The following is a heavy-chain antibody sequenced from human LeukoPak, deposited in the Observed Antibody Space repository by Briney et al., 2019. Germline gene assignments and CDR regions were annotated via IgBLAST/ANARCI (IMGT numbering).Heavy chain of an antibody. J-gene: IGHJ4*02. V-gene: IGHV4-39*01. CDR1: GASISSSNYY. CDR2: IYSSGNT. D-gene: IGHD5-12*01. Sequence: PSETLSLTCAVSGASISSSNYYWRWVRQSPGKGLEWIGNIYSSGNTYYNASLKSRVTMYIDTSKNQFSLKLSSVTAADTAMYYCAKSNGYGLIDYWGQGTLVTVSS. CDR3: AKSNGYGLIDY.